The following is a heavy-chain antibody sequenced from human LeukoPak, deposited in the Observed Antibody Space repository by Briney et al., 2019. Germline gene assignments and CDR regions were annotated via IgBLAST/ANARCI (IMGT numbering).Heavy chain of an antibody. D-gene: IGHD3-16*01. J-gene: IGHJ1*01. CDR3: TTGPSYGYEW. Sequence: GGSLRLSCAASGMTFSYHWMHWVRQVPGKGLVWVSLIKTDGRTTIYADSVKGRFTISRDNGKSTLYLQMNSLRAEDTAIYYCTTGPSYGYEWWGQGTVVTVSS. CDR1: GMTFSYHW. CDR2: IKTDGRTT. V-gene: IGHV3-74*01.